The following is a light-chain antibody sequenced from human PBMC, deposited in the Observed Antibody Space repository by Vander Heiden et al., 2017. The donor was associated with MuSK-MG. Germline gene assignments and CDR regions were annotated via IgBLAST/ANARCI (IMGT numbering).Light chain of an antibody. CDR1: QSISSS. V-gene: IGKV1-39*01. CDR2: AAS. J-gene: IGKJ2*01. CDR3: QQSYRVSYT. Sequence: DIQMTQSASSLSASVGDRVTITCRASQSISSSLNWYQYRVGKAPKLLISAASSLQSGVPSRFSGSGSGTDFTLTISSLQPEDFATYYCQQSYRVSYTFGQGTKLEIK.